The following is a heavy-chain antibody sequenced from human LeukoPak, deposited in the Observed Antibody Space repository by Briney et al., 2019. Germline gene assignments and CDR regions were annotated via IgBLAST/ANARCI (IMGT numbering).Heavy chain of an antibody. CDR2: ISGSGDST. CDR1: RFTFSSYA. Sequence: PGGSLRLSCAASRFTFSSYAMGWVRQAPGKGLKWVSSISGSGDSTHYADSVKGRFTISGDNSKNTLYLQMNSLTAEDTAVYYCAKGKYSSGYPYYFDYWGQGALVTVSS. J-gene: IGHJ4*02. V-gene: IGHV3-23*01. D-gene: IGHD3-22*01. CDR3: AKGKYSSGYPYYFDY.